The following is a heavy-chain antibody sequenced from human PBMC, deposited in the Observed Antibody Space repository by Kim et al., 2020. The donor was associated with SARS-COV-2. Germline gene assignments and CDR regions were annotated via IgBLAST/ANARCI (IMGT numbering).Heavy chain of an antibody. CDR3: ARMGGGTIFGVVLQGSGGMDV. Sequence: GGSLRLSCAASGFTFSSYSMNWVRQAPGKGLEWVSSISSSSSYIYYADSVKGRFTISRDNAKNSLYLQMNSLRAEDTAVYYCARMGGGTIFGVVLQGSGGMDVWGQGTTVTVSS. CDR1: GFTFSSYS. CDR2: ISSSSSYI. J-gene: IGHJ6*02. V-gene: IGHV3-21*01. D-gene: IGHD3-3*01.